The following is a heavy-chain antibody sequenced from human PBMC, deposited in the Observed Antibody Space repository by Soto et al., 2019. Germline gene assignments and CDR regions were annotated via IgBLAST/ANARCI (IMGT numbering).Heavy chain of an antibody. CDR2: IYYSGST. V-gene: IGHV4-39*01. J-gene: IGHJ5*02. D-gene: IGHD3-10*01. CDR1: GGSISSSSYY. Sequence: PSETLSLTCTVSGGSISSSSYYWGWIRQPPGKGLEWIGSIYYSGSTYYNPSLKSRVTISVDTSKNQFSLKLSSVTAADTAVYYCASEIWFGELWWWFDPWGQGTLVTVSS. CDR3: ASEIWFGELWWWFDP.